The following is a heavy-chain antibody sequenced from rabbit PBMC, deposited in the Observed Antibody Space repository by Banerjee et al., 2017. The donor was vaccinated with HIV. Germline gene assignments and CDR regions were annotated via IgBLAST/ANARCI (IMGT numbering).Heavy chain of an antibody. CDR3: ARDAGTSFSTYGMDL. Sequence: QSLEESGGGLVKPGASLTLTCKASGFSFASGYDMCWVRQAPGKGLEWVACAYAGSSGSTYSATWAKGRFTVSKTSSTTVTLQMTSLTAADTATYFCARDAGTSFSTYGMDLWGQGTLVTV. J-gene: IGHJ6*01. CDR1: GFSFASGYD. D-gene: IGHD8-1*01. V-gene: IGHV1S40*01. CDR2: AYAGSSGST.